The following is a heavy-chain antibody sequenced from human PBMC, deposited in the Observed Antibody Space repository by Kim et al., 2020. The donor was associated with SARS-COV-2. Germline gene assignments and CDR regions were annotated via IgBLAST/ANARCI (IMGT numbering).Heavy chain of an antibody. D-gene: IGHD6-19*01. CDR1: GFTFSNYA. CDR2: ISFDGSNK. Sequence: GGSLRLSCAASGFTFSNYAMHWVRQAPGKGLEWVAVISFDGSNKYYADSVKGRFTISRDNSKNTLYLQMNSLRPEDTAVYYCARDGGSSGWSCDYWGQGTLVTVSS. V-gene: IGHV3-30*04. CDR3: ARDGGSSGWSCDY. J-gene: IGHJ4*02.